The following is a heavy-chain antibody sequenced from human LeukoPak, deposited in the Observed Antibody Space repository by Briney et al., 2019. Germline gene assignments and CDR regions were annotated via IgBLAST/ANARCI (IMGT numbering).Heavy chain of an antibody. CDR3: ARGLTDYDFWSDPGWFDP. Sequence: ASVKVSCKASGYTFTSYGISWVRQAPGQGLEWMGWISAYNGNTNYAQKLQGRVTMTTDTSTSTAYMELRSLRSDDTAVYYCARGLTDYDFWSDPGWFDPWGQGTLVTVSS. J-gene: IGHJ5*02. CDR1: GYTFTSYG. CDR2: ISAYNGNT. V-gene: IGHV1-18*01. D-gene: IGHD3-3*01.